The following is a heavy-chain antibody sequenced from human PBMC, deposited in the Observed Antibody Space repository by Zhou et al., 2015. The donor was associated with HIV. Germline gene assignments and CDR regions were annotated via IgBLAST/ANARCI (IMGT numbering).Heavy chain of an antibody. D-gene: IGHD3-9*01. CDR1: GFNFNIFG. V-gene: IGHV3-30*02. Sequence: GGGIVQPGGSLRLSCVASGFNFNIFGMHWVRQLPDKRLQWLSFSRHDGTTYRYEESVKGRFTVSRDTAMKTVYLQMNSLRVEDTAVYYCVRVKLPGRHFDWLLSPPAYWGQGSPWSTVSS. CDR2: SRHDGTTY. CDR3: VRVKLPGRHFDWLLSPPAY. J-gene: IGHJ4*02.